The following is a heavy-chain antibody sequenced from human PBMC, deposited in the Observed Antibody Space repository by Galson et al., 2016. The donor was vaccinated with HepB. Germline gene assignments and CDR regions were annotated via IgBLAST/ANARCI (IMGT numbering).Heavy chain of an antibody. CDR2: VYPGDSET. CDR3: ARQFSSGWHGLDN. J-gene: IGHJ4*02. D-gene: IGHD6-19*01. Sequence: QSGAEVKKPGESLKISCKSSGYTFTSYWIGWVRQMPGKGLEWMGIVYPGDSETRYSPSFQGQVTISADKSNRSAYLQWRSLKASDSAIYYCARQFSSGWHGLDNWGQGTLVTVSS. V-gene: IGHV5-51*01. CDR1: GYTFTSYW.